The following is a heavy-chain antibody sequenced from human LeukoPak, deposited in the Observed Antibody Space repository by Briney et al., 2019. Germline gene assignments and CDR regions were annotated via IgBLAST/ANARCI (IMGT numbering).Heavy chain of an antibody. Sequence: VASVTVSCTASGGTFSSYAISWVRQAPGQGLEWMGRINPNSGGTNYAQKFQGRVTMTRDTSISTAYMELSRLRSDDTAVYYCARSKDGGPDLGYWGQGTLVTVSS. CDR3: ARSKDGGPDLGY. J-gene: IGHJ4*02. CDR2: INPNSGGT. D-gene: IGHD3-10*01. CDR1: GGTFSSYA. V-gene: IGHV1-2*06.